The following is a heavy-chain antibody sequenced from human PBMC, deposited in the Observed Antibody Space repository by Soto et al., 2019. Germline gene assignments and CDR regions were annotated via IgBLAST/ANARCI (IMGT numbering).Heavy chain of an antibody. V-gene: IGHV3-21*01. CDR1: GSPFSTYG. Sequence: EVQVVESGGGLVKPGGSLRLSCTASGSPFSTYGMNWVRQAPGKGLEWISSISNGGDYIYYADSVQVRFTISRDNAKNSLYLQMNTLRAEDTGVYFCARDESGGSSIRYWGQGNLVTVSS. J-gene: IGHJ4*02. D-gene: IGHD3-3*02. CDR3: ARDESGGSSIRY. CDR2: ISNGGDYI.